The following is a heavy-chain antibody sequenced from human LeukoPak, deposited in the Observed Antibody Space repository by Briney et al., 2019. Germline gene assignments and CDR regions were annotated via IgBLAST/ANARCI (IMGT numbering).Heavy chain of an antibody. Sequence: SGTLSLTCAVSGYSLSRGNHWGWIRQPPGKGLEWIGSIYHSGSTYYNPSLKSRVTISVDTSKNQFSLKLTSVTAADTAVYYCAKGPLIGPIDYWGQGTLVTVSS. CDR2: IYHSGST. V-gene: IGHV4-38-2*01. D-gene: IGHD3-16*01. J-gene: IGHJ4*02. CDR3: AKGPLIGPIDY. CDR1: GYSLSRGNH.